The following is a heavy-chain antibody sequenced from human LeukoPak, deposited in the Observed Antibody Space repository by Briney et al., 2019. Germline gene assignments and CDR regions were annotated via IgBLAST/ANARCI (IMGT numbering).Heavy chain of an antibody. Sequence: SVKVSCKASGGTFSSYALSWVRQAPGQGLEWMGGIIPFFGTPNYAQRFQDRVTISADESTSTFYMELRSLRSEDTAVYYCARPKTYYYEDTDLKVWVRGPLDYWGQGTLVTVSS. CDR3: ARPKTYYYEDTDLKVWVRGPLDY. J-gene: IGHJ4*02. CDR2: IIPFFGTP. V-gene: IGHV1-69*13. D-gene: IGHD3-22*01. CDR1: GGTFSSYA.